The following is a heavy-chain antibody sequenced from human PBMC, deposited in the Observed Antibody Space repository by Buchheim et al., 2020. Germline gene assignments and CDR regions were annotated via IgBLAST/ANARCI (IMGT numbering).Heavy chain of an antibody. D-gene: IGHD2-2*01. Sequence: QVQLVESGGGVVQPGKSLRLSCAASGFPFSGFPMHWVRQPPGKGLEWVSVISSNGNNEYYADSVKGRFTISRDNSQNTLYLQMNSLRPDDTAIYFCASAHDAYHYYYGMDVWGQGTT. V-gene: IGHV3-30-3*01. CDR2: ISSNGNNE. J-gene: IGHJ6*02. CDR1: GFPFSGFP. CDR3: ASAHDAYHYYYGMDV.